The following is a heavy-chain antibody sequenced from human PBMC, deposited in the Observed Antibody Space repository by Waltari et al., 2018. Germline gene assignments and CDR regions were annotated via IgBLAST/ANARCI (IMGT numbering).Heavy chain of an antibody. Sequence: QMQLVQSGPEVKKPGTSVKVSCKASGFTFTSSAVQWVRQARGQRLGWIGWIVVCCGNTNYAQTFQERVTITRDMSTSTAYMELSSLRSEVTAVYYCAAARMVQGVIIAIDYWGQGTLVTVSS. CDR3: AAARMVQGVIIAIDY. J-gene: IGHJ4*02. CDR2: IVVCCGNT. V-gene: IGHV1-58*01. CDR1: GFTFTSSA. D-gene: IGHD3-10*01.